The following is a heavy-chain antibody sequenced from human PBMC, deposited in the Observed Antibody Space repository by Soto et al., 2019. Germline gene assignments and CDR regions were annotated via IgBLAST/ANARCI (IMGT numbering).Heavy chain of an antibody. CDR3: GSGPTGKYYGIGGYYYFDY. D-gene: IGHD3-22*01. CDR1: GGSFSDYF. CDR2: IKHSGST. Sequence: PSETLSLTCTVYGGSFSDYFWTWIRQSPGKGLEWIGEIKHSGSTNYNPSLKSRVTISLDTSRNQFSLKLISVTAADTAVYYCGSGPTGKYYGIGGYYYFDYWGEGTLVTVSS. V-gene: IGHV4-34*01. J-gene: IGHJ4*02.